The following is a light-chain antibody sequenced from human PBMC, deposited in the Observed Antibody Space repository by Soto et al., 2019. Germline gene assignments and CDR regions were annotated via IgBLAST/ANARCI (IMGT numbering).Light chain of an antibody. Sequence: QPVLTQPPSVSGAPGQRVTISCTGSSSNIGAGYDVHWYQQLPGTAPKLLIYGNSNRPSGVPDRFSGSKSGTSASLAITGLQAEDEADYYCQSYDSIDVVFGGGTKLTVL. CDR3: QSYDSIDVV. V-gene: IGLV1-40*01. CDR1: SSNIGAGYD. J-gene: IGLJ2*01. CDR2: GNS.